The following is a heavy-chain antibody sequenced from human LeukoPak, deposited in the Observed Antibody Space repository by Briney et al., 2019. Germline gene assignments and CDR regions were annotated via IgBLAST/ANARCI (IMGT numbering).Heavy chain of an antibody. CDR2: INPSAGST. CDR3: ARGVVPAAHWFDP. V-gene: IGHV1-46*01. Sequence: ASVKVSCKASGYSFTTYYLHWVRQAPGQGLEWMGIINPSAGSTSYAQKFQDKVTMTRDVSTSTVYMELSSLSSDDTAVYYCARGVVPAAHWFDPWGQGTLVTVSS. J-gene: IGHJ5*02. CDR1: GYSFTTYY. D-gene: IGHD2-2*01.